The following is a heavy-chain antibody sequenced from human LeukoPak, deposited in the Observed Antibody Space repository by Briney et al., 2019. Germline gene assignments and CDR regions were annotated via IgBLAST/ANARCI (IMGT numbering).Heavy chain of an antibody. CDR3: ATRTYYYDSSAYFYEA. Sequence: PSETLSLTCTVSAGSISSGNYYWNWIRQHPGRGLEWIGYIHCSGSTNYNPSLKSRVTISIDTSKNQFSLKLTSVTAADTAVYYCATRTYYYDSSAYFYEAWGQGTLVTVSS. CDR2: IHCSGST. J-gene: IGHJ4*02. D-gene: IGHD3-22*01. V-gene: IGHV4-31*03. CDR1: AGSISSGNYY.